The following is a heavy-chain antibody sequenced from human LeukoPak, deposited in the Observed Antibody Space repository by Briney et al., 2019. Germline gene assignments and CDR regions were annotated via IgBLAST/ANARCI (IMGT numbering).Heavy chain of an antibody. CDR2: IIPIFGTA. Sequence: SVKVSCKASGGTFSSYAISWVRQAPGQGLEWMGGIIPIFGTANYAQKFQGRVTITTDKSTSTAYMELSSLRSEDTAVYYCASPADYSFGFDPWGQGTLVTVSS. V-gene: IGHV1-69*05. CDR3: ASPADYSFGFDP. CDR1: GGTFSSYA. D-gene: IGHD3-10*01. J-gene: IGHJ5*02.